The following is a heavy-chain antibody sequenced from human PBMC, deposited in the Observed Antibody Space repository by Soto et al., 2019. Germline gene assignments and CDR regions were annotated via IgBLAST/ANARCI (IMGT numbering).Heavy chain of an antibody. D-gene: IGHD2-2*02. CDR3: ARVLCSSSSCYRRGFDF. J-gene: IGHJ4*02. Sequence: GGSLRLSCAASEFTFSTYAMSWVRQAPGKGLEWVSTISGSGGSTYYADSVKGRFTISRDSSKNTLFLQMTSLRAEDTAVYFCARVLCSSSSCYRRGFDFWGQGTLVTVSS. V-gene: IGHV3-23*01. CDR2: ISGSGGST. CDR1: EFTFSTYA.